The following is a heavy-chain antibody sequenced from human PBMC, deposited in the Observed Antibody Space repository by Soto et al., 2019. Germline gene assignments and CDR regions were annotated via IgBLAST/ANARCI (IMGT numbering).Heavy chain of an antibody. J-gene: IGHJ6*02. Sequence: GASVKVSCKASGYTFTIYGISWVLQAPLQGLDWMGCISAYNGNTNYAQKLQGRVTMTTDTSTSTAYMELRSLRSDDTAVCYCARANVDTAMVPMDVWGQGTTVTVSS. D-gene: IGHD5-18*01. CDR3: ARANVDTAMVPMDV. CDR2: ISAYNGNT. V-gene: IGHV1-18*04. CDR1: GYTFTIYG.